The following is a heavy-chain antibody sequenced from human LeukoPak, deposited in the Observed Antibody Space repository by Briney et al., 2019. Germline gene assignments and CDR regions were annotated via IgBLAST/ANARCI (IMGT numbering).Heavy chain of an antibody. CDR1: GDSFSSVTDY. Sequence: KASETLSLTCTVSGDSFSSVTDYWAWIRQPPGKGLEWIASGDYSGGTYYNPSLESQVAISADMSKNQFSLKLTSVTGADTAVYYCAGERGEEYSSGWYKRNYFDNWGQGIRVTVSS. V-gene: IGHV4-39*07. CDR3: AGERGEEYSSGWYKRNYFDN. D-gene: IGHD6-19*01. CDR2: GDYSGGT. J-gene: IGHJ4*02.